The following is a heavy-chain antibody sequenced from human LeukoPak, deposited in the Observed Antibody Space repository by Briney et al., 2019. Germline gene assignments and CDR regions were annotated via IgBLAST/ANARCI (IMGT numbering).Heavy chain of an antibody. CDR1: GGSITSSSYY. CDR2: IYYRGST. D-gene: IGHD3-10*01. J-gene: IGHJ3*02. Sequence: PSETLSLTCMVSGGSITSSSYYWGWIRQPPGRGLEWIGTIYYRGSTYYDPSLKSRVTISVDTSKNQFSLKLSSVTASDTAVYYCARRFAPSRNDAFDIWGQGTMVTVSS. V-gene: IGHV4-39*01. CDR3: ARRFAPSRNDAFDI.